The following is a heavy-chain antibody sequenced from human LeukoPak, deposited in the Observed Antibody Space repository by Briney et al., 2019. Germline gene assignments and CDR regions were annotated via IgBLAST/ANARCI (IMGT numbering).Heavy chain of an antibody. Sequence: ASVKVSCKASGYTFTSYDINWVRQATGQGLEWMGWMNPNSGNTGYAQKFQGRVTMTRNTSIRTAYMELSSLRSEDTAVYYCASRASYDFWSGYYPHYYYYGMDVWGQGTTVTVSS. V-gene: IGHV1-8*01. J-gene: IGHJ6*02. D-gene: IGHD3-3*01. CDR1: GYTFTSYD. CDR3: ASRASYDFWSGYYPHYYYYGMDV. CDR2: MNPNSGNT.